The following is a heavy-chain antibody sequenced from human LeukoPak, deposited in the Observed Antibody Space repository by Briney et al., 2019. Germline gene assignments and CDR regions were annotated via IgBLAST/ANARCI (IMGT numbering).Heavy chain of an antibody. D-gene: IGHD6-13*01. V-gene: IGHV4-59*08. J-gene: IGHJ5*02. Sequence: SETLSLTCTVSGGSISSYYWSWIRQPPGKGLEWIGYICYSGSTNYNPSLKSRVTISVDTSKNQFSLKLSSVTAADTAVYYCARGLAVSSSWYGRWFDPWGQGTLVTVSS. CDR2: ICYSGST. CDR3: ARGLAVSSSWYGRWFDP. CDR1: GGSISSYY.